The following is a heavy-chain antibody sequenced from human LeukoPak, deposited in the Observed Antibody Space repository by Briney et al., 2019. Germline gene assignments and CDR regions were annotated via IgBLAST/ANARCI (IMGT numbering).Heavy chain of an antibody. V-gene: IGHV4-34*01. Sequence: PSETLSLTCAVYGGSFSGYYWSWIRQPPGKGLEWIGEINHSGSTNYNPSLKSRVTISVDTSKNQFSLKLSSVTAADTAVYYCARGSVLMVYATFDYWGQGTLVTVSS. CDR1: GGSFSGYY. J-gene: IGHJ4*02. CDR2: INHSGST. CDR3: ARGSVLMVYATFDY. D-gene: IGHD2-8*01.